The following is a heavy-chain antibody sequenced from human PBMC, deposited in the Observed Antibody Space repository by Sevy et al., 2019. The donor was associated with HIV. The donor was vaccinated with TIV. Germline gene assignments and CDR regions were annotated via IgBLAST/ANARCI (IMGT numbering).Heavy chain of an antibody. J-gene: IGHJ4*02. CDR3: ARDSTPRPRVLDY. D-gene: IGHD6-6*01. CDR1: GGSISSYF. Sequence: SETLSLTCSVSGGSISSYFWTWVRQSPGKGLEWIGNIYFTGNTDYSPSLKSRVTLSLDTSKSQFSLTLKSVTAADTAIYFCARDSTPRPRVLDYWGQGTLVTVSS. CDR2: IYFTGNT. V-gene: IGHV4-59*01.